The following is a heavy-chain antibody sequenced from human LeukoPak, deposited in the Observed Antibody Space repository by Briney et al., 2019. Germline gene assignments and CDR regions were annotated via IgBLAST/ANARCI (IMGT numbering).Heavy chain of an antibody. CDR1: GGSISSGSYY. V-gene: IGHV4-61*02. CDR3: ARARDGVPARRYFQH. J-gene: IGHJ1*01. Sequence: PSETLSLTCSVSGGSISSGSYYWSWIRQPAGKGLEWIGRIYTSGSTNYNPSLKSRVTISVDTSKNEFPLKLSSVTAADTAVYYCARARDGVPARRYFQHWGQGTLVTVSP. D-gene: IGHD5-24*01. CDR2: IYTSGST.